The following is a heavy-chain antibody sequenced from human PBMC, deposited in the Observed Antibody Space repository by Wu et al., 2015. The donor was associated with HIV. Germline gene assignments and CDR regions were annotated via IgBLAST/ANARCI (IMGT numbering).Heavy chain of an antibody. CDR1: GYTFTSYG. Sequence: QVQLVQSGAEVKKPGASVKVSCKASGYTFTSYGISWVRQAPGQGLEWMGWINPNSGGTNYAQKFQGRVTMTRDTSISTAYMELSRLRSDDTAVYYCAREGSGLLVVVPGGYMDVWGKGTTVTVSS. J-gene: IGHJ6*03. D-gene: IGHD2-2*01. CDR3: AREGSGLLVVVPGGYMDV. CDR2: INPNSGGT. V-gene: IGHV1-2*02.